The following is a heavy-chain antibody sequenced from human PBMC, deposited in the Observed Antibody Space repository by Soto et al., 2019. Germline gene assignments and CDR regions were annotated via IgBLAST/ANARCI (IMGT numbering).Heavy chain of an antibody. Sequence: PGGSLRLSCAASGLSFSSDSMGWGRQAPGKGLEWVSSISSSGSFKNYADSVKGRFTISRDNAKNSLYLLLSGLKEEDTAVYYCARDPPTGTTLEWADSWGQGTLVTVSS. J-gene: IGHJ4*02. CDR2: ISSSGSFK. CDR1: GLSFSSDS. D-gene: IGHD1-7*01. V-gene: IGHV3-21*01. CDR3: ARDPPTGTTLEWADS.